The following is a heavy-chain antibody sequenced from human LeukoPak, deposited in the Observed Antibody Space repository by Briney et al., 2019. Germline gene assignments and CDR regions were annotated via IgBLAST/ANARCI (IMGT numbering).Heavy chain of an antibody. V-gene: IGHV1-69*05. D-gene: IGHD6-13*01. CDR2: IIPIFGTA. CDR3: AVSYSSSPYYYYMDV. Sequence: ASVKVPCKASGGTFSSYAISWVRQAPGQGLEWMGRIIPIFGTANYAQKFQGRVTITTDESTSTAYMELSSLRSEDTAVYYCAVSYSSSPYYYYMDVWGKGTTVTVSS. CDR1: GGTFSSYA. J-gene: IGHJ6*03.